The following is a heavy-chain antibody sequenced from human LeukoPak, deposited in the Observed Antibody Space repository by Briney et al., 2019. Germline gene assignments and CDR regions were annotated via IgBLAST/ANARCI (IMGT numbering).Heavy chain of an antibody. Sequence: PGRSLRLSCAASGFTLSNYGMHWVRQAPGKGLEWVANIKEDGSRTTYLDSVKGRFTISRDNTKSSLYLQMNSLRAEDTAVYYCVRDQNYKTLTAYYDVFDVWGQGTMVTVSS. V-gene: IGHV3-7*01. CDR1: GFTLSNYG. CDR2: IKEDGSRT. CDR3: VRDQNYKTLTAYYDVFDV. J-gene: IGHJ3*01. D-gene: IGHD3-9*01.